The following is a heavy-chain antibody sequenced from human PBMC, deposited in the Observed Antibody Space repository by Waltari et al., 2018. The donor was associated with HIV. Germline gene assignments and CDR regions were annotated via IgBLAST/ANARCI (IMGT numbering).Heavy chain of an antibody. V-gene: IGHV4-31*11. CDR3: ARGRKGYLGIEDFDS. D-gene: IGHD2-15*01. Sequence: QVQLQESGPGLLRPSQTLSLPCAVSGVPLHIGGSYWSWVRQHPETGLQWIGHIYNNGNTYYNPSLQSRVTISLDTSQHQFSLTLSSVTAADNAVYYCARGRKGYLGIEDFDSWGQGTLVTVSS. J-gene: IGHJ4*02. CDR1: GVPLHIGGSY. CDR2: IYNNGNT.